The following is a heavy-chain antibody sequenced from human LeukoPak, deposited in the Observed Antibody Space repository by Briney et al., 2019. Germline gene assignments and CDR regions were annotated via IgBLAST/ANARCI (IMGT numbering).Heavy chain of an antibody. CDR1: GYTFTGYY. CDR2: INPNSGGT. V-gene: IGHV1-2*06. CDR3: ARDPDLRSYYYVDV. J-gene: IGHJ6*03. Sequence: ASVKVSCKASGYTFTGYYMHWVRQAPGQGLEWMGRINPNSGGTNYAQKFQGRVTMTRDTSISTAYMELSRLRSDDTAVYYCARDPDLRSYYYVDVWGKGTTVTVSS. D-gene: IGHD4-17*01.